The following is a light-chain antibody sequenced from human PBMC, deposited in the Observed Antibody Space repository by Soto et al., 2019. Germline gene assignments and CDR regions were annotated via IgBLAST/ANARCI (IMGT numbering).Light chain of an antibody. Sequence: EIVLTQSPATLSLSPGERATLSCRASQSVGSHLAWFQQRPGQAPRLLIYDTSIRATGVPARFSGSRSGAEFTLTISSLQSEDFAVYYCQHYVTWPLTFGGGTKVESK. CDR3: QHYVTWPLT. J-gene: IGKJ4*01. V-gene: IGKV3-15*01. CDR2: DTS. CDR1: QSVGSH.